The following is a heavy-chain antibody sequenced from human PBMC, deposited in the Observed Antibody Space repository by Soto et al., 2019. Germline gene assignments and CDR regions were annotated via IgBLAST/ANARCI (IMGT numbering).Heavy chain of an antibody. J-gene: IGHJ4*02. D-gene: IGHD2-8*01. CDR1: GFTFSSYA. CDR2: ISGSGGST. CDR3: AKDCTNGVCYSDFDY. Sequence: EVQLLESGGGLVQPGGSLRLSCAASGFTFSSYAMNWVRQAPGKGLEWVSAISGSGGSTYYADSVKGRFTIYREKSKNPLHLQRNSLRAEDTAVYDCAKDCTNGVCYSDFDYWGQGTLVTVSS. V-gene: IGHV3-23*01.